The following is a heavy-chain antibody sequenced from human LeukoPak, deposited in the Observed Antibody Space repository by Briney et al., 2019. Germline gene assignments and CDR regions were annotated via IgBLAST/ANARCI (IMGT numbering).Heavy chain of an antibody. CDR2: IHYTGGT. Sequence: PSETLSLTCTVSGDSVSNLFWSWIRQPPGKGLEWIGYIHYTGGTDYNPSLKSRVTISLDTSKNQFSLRLSSVTAADTAFYYCAREGPLGKYYDYRGEGTLVTVSS. CDR3: AREGPLGKYYDY. D-gene: IGHD3-16*01. CDR1: GDSVSNLF. V-gene: IGHV4-59*02. J-gene: IGHJ4*02.